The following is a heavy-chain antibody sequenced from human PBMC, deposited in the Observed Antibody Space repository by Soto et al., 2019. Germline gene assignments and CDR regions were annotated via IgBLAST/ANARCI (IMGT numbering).Heavy chain of an antibody. V-gene: IGHV1-8*01. CDR1: GYTFTNYD. CDR2: MNPSSGNT. J-gene: IGHJ4*02. CDR3: ARTRLCGGDCYSAYYFDF. Sequence: QVQLVQSGAEVKKPGASVKVSCKASGYTFTNYDINWVRQATGQGLEWMGWMNPSSGNTGYVQKFQGGATMPRNRFKSTAYMELTSMTSDATAVYYCARTRLCGGDCYSAYYFDFWGQGALVTVSS. D-gene: IGHD2-21*02.